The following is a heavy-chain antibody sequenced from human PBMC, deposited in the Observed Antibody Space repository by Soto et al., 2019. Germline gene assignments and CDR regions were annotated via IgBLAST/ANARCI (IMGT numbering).Heavy chain of an antibody. Sequence: GVSLRLSFAASGFTFSSYWMHWVRQAPGKGLVWVSRIKNDGSGTYYAGSVEGRFTISRDNAKNTLYLQMNSLRAEDTAVYYCASTITMVRGHGMHVWGGGTTVTVSS. CDR3: ASTITMVRGHGMHV. D-gene: IGHD3-10*01. V-gene: IGHV3-74*01. CDR2: IKNDGSGT. CDR1: GFTFSSYW. J-gene: IGHJ6*04.